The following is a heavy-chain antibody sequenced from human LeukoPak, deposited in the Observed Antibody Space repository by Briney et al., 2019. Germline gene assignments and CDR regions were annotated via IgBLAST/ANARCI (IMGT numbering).Heavy chain of an antibody. Sequence: GGSLRLSCAASGFTFSSYGMSWVRQAPGKGLEWVAYIQYDGSNEQYTHSVKGRFRISRDSSKNILYLQMNSLRAEDTAVYYCAKDRCSNGIGCYYYYMDVWGKGTTVTISS. D-gene: IGHD2-8*01. CDR1: GFTFSSYG. CDR3: AKDRCSNGIGCYYYYMDV. J-gene: IGHJ6*03. CDR2: IQYDGSNE. V-gene: IGHV3-30*02.